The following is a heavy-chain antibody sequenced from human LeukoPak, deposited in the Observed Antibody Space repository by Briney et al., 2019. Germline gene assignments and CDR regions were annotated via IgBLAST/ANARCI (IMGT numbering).Heavy chain of an antibody. D-gene: IGHD3-3*02. J-gene: IGHJ5*02. V-gene: IGHV1-18*01. CDR3: ARADHFWSGYIVNWFDP. CDR1: GYTFTSYG. CDR2: ISAYNGNT. Sequence: ASVKVSCKASGYTFTSYGISWVRQAPGQGLEWMGMISAYNGNTNYAQKLQGRVTMTTDTSTSTAYMELSSLRSDDTAVYYCARADHFWSGYIVNWFDPWGQGTLVTVSS.